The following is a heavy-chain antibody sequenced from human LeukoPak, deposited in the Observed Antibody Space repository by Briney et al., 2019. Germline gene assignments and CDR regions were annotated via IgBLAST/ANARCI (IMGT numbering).Heavy chain of an antibody. J-gene: IGHJ6*02. CDR2: IYYSGST. Sequence: PSETLSLTCTVSGGSISSGGYYWSWIRQHPGKGLEWIGYIYYSGSTYYNPSLKSRVTISVDTSKNQFSLKLSSVTAADTAVYNCARGSSIGSEIYYYYGMDVWGQGTTVTVSS. CDR1: GGSISSGGYY. CDR3: ARGSSIGSEIYYYYGMDV. D-gene: IGHD3-10*01. V-gene: IGHV4-31*03.